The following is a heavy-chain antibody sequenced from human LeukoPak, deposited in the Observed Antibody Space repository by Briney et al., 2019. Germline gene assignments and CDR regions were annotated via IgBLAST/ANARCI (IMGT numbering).Heavy chain of an antibody. V-gene: IGHV3-21*01. CDR1: GFIFSTYS. Sequence: GGSLRLSCAASGFIFSTYSMNWVHQAPGKGLEWVSSISSSSTYIYYADSLKGRFTISRDNAKKSLYLQMNSLRVEDTAVYYCARAGFGELLVAAFDIWGQGTMVTVSS. D-gene: IGHD1-26*01. J-gene: IGHJ3*02. CDR3: ARAGFGELLVAAFDI. CDR2: ISSSSTYI.